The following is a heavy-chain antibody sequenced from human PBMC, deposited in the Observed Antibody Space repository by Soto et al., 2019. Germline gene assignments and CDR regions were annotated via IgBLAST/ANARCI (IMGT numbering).Heavy chain of an antibody. Sequence: EVQLVESGGGLVQPGGSLRLSCAGSGFSFSDYALNWVRQTPGKGLEWISYISSSSSSIVYADAVKGRFTISRDNAKSSLYLQMNSLRDEDTAVYYCTRAGHWGQGTLVTVSS. V-gene: IGHV3-48*02. CDR2: ISSSSSSI. D-gene: IGHD6-19*01. CDR3: TRAGH. CDR1: GFSFSDYA. J-gene: IGHJ4*02.